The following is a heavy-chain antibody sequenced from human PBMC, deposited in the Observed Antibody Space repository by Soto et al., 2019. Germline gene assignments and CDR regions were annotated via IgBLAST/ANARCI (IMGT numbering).Heavy chain of an antibody. J-gene: IGHJ6*02. Sequence: SETLSLTCTVSGGSISSGDYYWSWIRQPPGKGLGWIGYIYYSGSTYYNPSLKSRVTISVDTSKNQFSLKLSSVTAADTAVYYCARDHSVRVAVAGLYYYYYYGMDVWGQGTTVT. CDR1: GGSISSGDYY. V-gene: IGHV4-30-4*01. CDR3: ARDHSVRVAVAGLYYYYYYGMDV. CDR2: IYYSGST. D-gene: IGHD6-19*01.